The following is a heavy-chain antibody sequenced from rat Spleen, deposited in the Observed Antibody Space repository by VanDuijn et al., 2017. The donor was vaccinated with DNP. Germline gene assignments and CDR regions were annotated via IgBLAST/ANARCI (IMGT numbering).Heavy chain of an antibody. V-gene: IGHV2-32*01. CDR2: LWSYGDT. CDR3: VRDPYNSGFDY. CDR1: GFSFTSYH. Sequence: QVQLKESGPGLVQPSQTLSLTCTVSGFSFTSYHVHWVRQPRGKGLEWLGVLWSYGDTAYSSALKSRLSISRDTSKRQLYLKMDSLQTEDTATYYCVRDPYNSGFDYWGQGVMVTVSS. D-gene: IGHD4-3*01. J-gene: IGHJ2*01.